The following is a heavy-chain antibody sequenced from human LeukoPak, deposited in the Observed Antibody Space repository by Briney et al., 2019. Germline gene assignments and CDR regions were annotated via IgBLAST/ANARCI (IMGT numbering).Heavy chain of an antibody. J-gene: IGHJ3*02. CDR2: INSDGSST. D-gene: IGHD6-13*01. V-gene: IGHV3-74*01. CDR3: ARDPPSIAAAGSPADAFDI. CDR1: GFTFSSYW. Sequence: GGSLRLSCAASGFTFSSYWMHWVRQAPGKGLVWVSRINSDGSSTSYADSVKGRFTISRDNAKNSLYLQMNSLRAEDTAVYYCARDPPSIAAAGSPADAFDIWGQGTMVTVSS.